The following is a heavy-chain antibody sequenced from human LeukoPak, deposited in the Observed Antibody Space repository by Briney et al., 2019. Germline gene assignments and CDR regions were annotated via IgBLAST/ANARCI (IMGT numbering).Heavy chain of an antibody. CDR1: GGTFSSYA. V-gene: IGHV1-69*13. CDR2: IIPIFGTA. D-gene: IGHD2-21*01. J-gene: IGHJ3*02. Sequence: RASVKVSCKASGGTFSSYAISWVRQAPGQGLEWMGGIIPIFGTANYAQKFQGRVKITADESTSTAYMELSSVRSEDTAVYYCARAHIVVGYLVSGESGAFDIWGQGTMVTVSS. CDR3: ARAHIVVGYLVSGESGAFDI.